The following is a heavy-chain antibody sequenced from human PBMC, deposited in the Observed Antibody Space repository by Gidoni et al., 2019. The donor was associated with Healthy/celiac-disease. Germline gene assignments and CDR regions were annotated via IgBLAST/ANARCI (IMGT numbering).Heavy chain of an antibody. D-gene: IGHD1-1*01. CDR3: AREDLNDGGAFDY. CDR1: GSTSSSCA. J-gene: IGHJ4*02. CDR2: ISYDGSNK. V-gene: IGHV3-30-3*01. Sequence: VQLVESGGGVVQPGRSLRLSCSAPGSTSSSCAMHWCRQAPGKGLEWVAVISYDGSNKYYADSVKDRFTISRDDSKNTRYLQMNSLRAEDTAVYYCAREDLNDGGAFDYWGQGTLVTVSS.